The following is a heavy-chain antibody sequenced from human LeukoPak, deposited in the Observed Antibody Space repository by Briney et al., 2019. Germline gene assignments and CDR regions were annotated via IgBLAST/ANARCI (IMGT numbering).Heavy chain of an antibody. Sequence: GGSLRLSCAASGFTFSSYSMNWARQAPGRGLEWVSSISSSSSYIYYADSVKGRFTISRDNSKNTLHLQMNGLRAEDTAVYYCAKGRGSSNSASNYWGQGTPVTVSS. CDR3: AKGRGSSNSASNY. CDR2: ISSSSSYI. V-gene: IGHV3-21*04. CDR1: GFTFSSYS. D-gene: IGHD1-26*01. J-gene: IGHJ4*02.